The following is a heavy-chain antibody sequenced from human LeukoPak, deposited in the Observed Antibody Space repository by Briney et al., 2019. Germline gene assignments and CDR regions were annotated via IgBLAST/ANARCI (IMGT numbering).Heavy chain of an antibody. Sequence: SETLSLTCTVSGGSISSYYWSWIRQPPGKGLEWIGEINHSGSTNYDPSLKSRVTISVDTSKNQFSLKLSSVTAADTAVYYCARGAGYCSGGSCYSPRSHWYFDLWGRGTLVTVSS. V-gene: IGHV4-34*01. CDR2: INHSGST. CDR1: GGSISSYY. J-gene: IGHJ2*01. D-gene: IGHD2-15*01. CDR3: ARGAGYCSGGSCYSPRSHWYFDL.